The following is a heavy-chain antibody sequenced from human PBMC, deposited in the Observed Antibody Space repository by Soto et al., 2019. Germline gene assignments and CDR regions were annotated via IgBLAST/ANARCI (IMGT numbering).Heavy chain of an antibody. Sequence: SETQCLTCTVSGGSISSSSYYWGWISQPPGKGLEWIGSIYYSGSTYYNPSLKSRVTISVDTSKNQFSLKLSSVTAADTAVYYCARLDYDFWSGYLIWGQGTMVTVSS. V-gene: IGHV4-39*01. D-gene: IGHD3-3*01. CDR1: GGSISSSSYY. J-gene: IGHJ3*02. CDR3: ARLDYDFWSGYLI. CDR2: IYYSGST.